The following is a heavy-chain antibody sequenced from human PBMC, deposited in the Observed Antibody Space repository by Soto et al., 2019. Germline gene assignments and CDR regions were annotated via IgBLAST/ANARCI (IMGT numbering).Heavy chain of an antibody. CDR1: GFTFSNYA. D-gene: IGHD2-2*01. V-gene: IGHV3-23*01. CDR3: AKDPGYCSSTSCSFFDY. Sequence: GSLRLSCAASGFTFSNYAMSWVRQAPGKGLEWVSAISGSGVNTHYADSVKGRFTISRDNSKNTLYLQMNSLRADDTAVYYCAKDPGYCSSTSCSFFDYWGQGTLVTVSS. CDR2: ISGSGVNT. J-gene: IGHJ4*02.